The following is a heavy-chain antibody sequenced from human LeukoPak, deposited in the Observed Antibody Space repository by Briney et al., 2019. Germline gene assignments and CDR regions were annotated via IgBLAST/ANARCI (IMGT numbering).Heavy chain of an antibody. D-gene: IGHD4-23*01. CDR3: AGVFGGPVSRRFDP. Sequence: SETLSLTCTVSDASINSGSYYWTWIRQPAGKGLQWIGRVYISGSTNYNPSLKSRVTISVDTSKNQFSLNLNSVTAADTAVYYCAGVFGGPVSRRFDPWGQGTLVTVSS. CDR2: VYISGST. V-gene: IGHV4-61*02. CDR1: DASINSGSYY. J-gene: IGHJ5*02.